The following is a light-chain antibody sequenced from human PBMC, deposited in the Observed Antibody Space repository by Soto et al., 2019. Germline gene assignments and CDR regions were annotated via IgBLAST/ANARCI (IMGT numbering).Light chain of an antibody. CDR3: QQYNNWPPDRT. V-gene: IGKV3-15*01. J-gene: IGKJ1*01. CDR2: GAS. CDR1: QSVGSN. Sequence: EIVMTQSPATLSVSPGERATLSCRASQSVGSNLAWYQQKPGQAPRLLIYGASTRATGIPARFSGSGSGTEFTHTISSLQSEDYAIFFWQQYNNWPPDRTFGQGTKVEIK.